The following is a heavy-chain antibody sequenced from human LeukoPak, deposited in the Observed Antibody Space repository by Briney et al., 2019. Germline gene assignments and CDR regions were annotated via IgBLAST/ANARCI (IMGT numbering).Heavy chain of an antibody. V-gene: IGHV1-18*01. J-gene: IGHJ6*03. CDR3: ARDVDCSSTSCYTNYYYYMDV. Sequence: ASVKVSCKASGYTFTSYGTSWVRQAPGQGLEWMGWISAYNGNTNYAQKLQGRVTMTTDTSTSTAYMELRSLRSDDTAVYYCARDVDCSSTSCYTNYYYYMDVWGKGTTVTVSS. D-gene: IGHD2-2*02. CDR2: ISAYNGNT. CDR1: GYTFTSYG.